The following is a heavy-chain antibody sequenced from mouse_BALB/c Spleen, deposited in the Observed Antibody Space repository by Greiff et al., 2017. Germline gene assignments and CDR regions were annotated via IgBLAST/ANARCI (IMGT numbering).Heavy chain of an antibody. D-gene: IGHD4-1*01. CDR2: IDPANGNT. V-gene: IGHV14-3*02. J-gene: IGHJ4*01. CDR3: AVSLELGGDYYAMDY. Sequence: EVQLQQSGAELVKPGASVKLSCTASGFNIKDTYMHWVKQRPEQGLEWIGRIDPANGNTKYDPKFQGKATITADTSSNTAYLQLSSLTSEDTAVYYCAVSLELGGDYYAMDYWGQGTSVTVSS. CDR1: GFNIKDTY.